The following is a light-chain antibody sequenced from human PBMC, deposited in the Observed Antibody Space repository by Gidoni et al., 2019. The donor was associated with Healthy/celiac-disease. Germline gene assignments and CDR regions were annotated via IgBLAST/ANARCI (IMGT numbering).Light chain of an antibody. Sequence: VVPQPPSVSVAPGKTATITCGGTNIESKTVHWYQQKPGQAPVLVVFDDGDRPAGISDRFSGSNSGNTATLTISRVEAGDEADYSYQVWHSSAHVFFGGGTKLTVL. V-gene: IGLV3-21*03. CDR1: NIESKT. CDR2: DDG. J-gene: IGLJ2*01. CDR3: QVWHSSAHVF.